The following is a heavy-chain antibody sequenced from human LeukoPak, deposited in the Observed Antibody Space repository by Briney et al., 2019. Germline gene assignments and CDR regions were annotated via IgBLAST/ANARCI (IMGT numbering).Heavy chain of an antibody. J-gene: IGHJ3*02. V-gene: IGHV3-21*01. CDR1: GFTFSSYS. CDR2: ISSSSSYI. CDR3: AQSQWVELYLGYDAFDI. Sequence: GGSLRLSCAASGFTFSSYSMNWVRQAPGKGLEWVSSISSSSSYIYYADSVKGRFTISRDNAKNSLYLQMNSLRAEDTAVYYCAQSQWVELYLGYDAFDIWGQGTMVTVSS. D-gene: IGHD1-7*01.